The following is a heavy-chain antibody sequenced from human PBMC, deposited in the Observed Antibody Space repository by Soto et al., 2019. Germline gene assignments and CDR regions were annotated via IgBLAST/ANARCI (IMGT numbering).Heavy chain of an antibody. CDR3: ARTSAQYYDSSGYPIDY. D-gene: IGHD3-22*01. J-gene: IGHJ4*02. CDR1: GYTFTSYG. CDR2: IIPIFSTA. V-gene: IGHV1-69*13. Sequence: ASVKVSCKASGYTFTSYGISWVRQAPGQGLEWMGGIIPIFSTANYAQKFQGRVTTTADESTSTAYMELSSLRSEDTAVYYCARTSAQYYDSSGYPIDYWGQGTLVTVS.